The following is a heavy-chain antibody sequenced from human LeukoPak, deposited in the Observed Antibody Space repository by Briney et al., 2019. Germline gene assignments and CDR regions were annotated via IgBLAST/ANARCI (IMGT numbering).Heavy chain of an antibody. V-gene: IGHV1-18*01. D-gene: IGHD6-13*01. J-gene: IGHJ5*02. Sequence: GASVKVSCKASGYTFTSYGISWVRQAPGQGLEWMGWISAYNGNTNYAQKLQGRVTMTTDTSTSTAYMELGSLRSDDTAVYYCARRPRPAAGTGIGWFDPWGQGTLVTVSS. CDR1: GYTFTSYG. CDR3: ARRPRPAAGTGIGWFDP. CDR2: ISAYNGNT.